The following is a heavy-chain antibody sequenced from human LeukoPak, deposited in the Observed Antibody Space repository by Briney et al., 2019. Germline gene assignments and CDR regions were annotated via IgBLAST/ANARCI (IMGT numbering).Heavy chain of an antibody. CDR2: IYYSGST. Sequence: PSETLSLTCTVSGGSISSSSYYWGWIRQPPGKGLEWIGSIYYSGSTNYNPSLKSRVTISVDTSKNQFSLKLSSVTAADTAVYYCARELDYYDSSGIDAFDIWGQGTMVTVSS. D-gene: IGHD3-22*01. J-gene: IGHJ3*02. V-gene: IGHV4-39*07. CDR1: GGSISSSSYY. CDR3: ARELDYYDSSGIDAFDI.